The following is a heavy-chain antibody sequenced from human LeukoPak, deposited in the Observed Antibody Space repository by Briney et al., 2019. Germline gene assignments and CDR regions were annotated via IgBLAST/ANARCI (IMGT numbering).Heavy chain of an antibody. CDR2: IRYDGSNK. D-gene: IGHD5-12*01. V-gene: IGHV3-30*02. J-gene: IGHJ4*02. Sequence: GGPLRLSCAASGFTFSSYGMHWVRQAPGKGLEWVAFIRYDGSNKYYADSVKGRFTISRDNSKNTLYLQMNSLRAEDTAVYYCAKVERYSGYDFTIDYWGQGTLVTVSS. CDR1: GFTFSSYG. CDR3: AKVERYSGYDFTIDY.